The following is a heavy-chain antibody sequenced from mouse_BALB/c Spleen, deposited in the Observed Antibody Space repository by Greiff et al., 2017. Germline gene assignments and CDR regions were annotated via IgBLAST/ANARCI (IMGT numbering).Heavy chain of an antibody. CDR2: ISSGGSYT. CDR3: TTGPDYFDY. Sequence: EVQVVESGGGLVKPGGSLKLSCAASGFTFSSYTMSWVRQTPEKRLEWVATISSGGSYTYYPDSVKGRFTISRDNAKNTLYLQMSSLKSEDTAMYYCTTGPDYFDYWGQGTTLTVTS. CDR1: GFTFSSYT. J-gene: IGHJ2*01. V-gene: IGHV5-6-4*01.